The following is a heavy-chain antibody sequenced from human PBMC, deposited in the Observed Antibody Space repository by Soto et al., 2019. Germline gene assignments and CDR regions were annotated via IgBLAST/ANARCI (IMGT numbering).Heavy chain of an antibody. V-gene: IGHV3-49*03. Sequence: PGGSLRLSCTASGFTFGDYAMSWFRQAPGKGLEWVGFIRSKAYGGTTEYAASVKGRFTISRDDSKSIAYLQMNSLKTEDTAVYYCTRDRHQMAEIPYYFDYWGQGTLVTVSS. CDR3: TRDRHQMAEIPYYFDY. D-gene: IGHD6-19*01. J-gene: IGHJ4*02. CDR1: GFTFGDYA. CDR2: IRSKAYGGTT.